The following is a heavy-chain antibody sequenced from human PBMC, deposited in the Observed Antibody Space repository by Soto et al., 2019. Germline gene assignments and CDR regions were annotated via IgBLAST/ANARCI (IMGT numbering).Heavy chain of an antibody. Sequence: EVQLVESGGGLVKPGGSLRLSCAASGFTFSSYSMNWVRQAPGKGLEWVSSISSSSSYIYYADSVKGRFTISRDNAKNSPHLQMNILRAEDTDVYYCARDPLRGFDYWGQGTLVTVSS. D-gene: IGHD4-17*01. CDR3: ARDPLRGFDY. CDR2: ISSSSSYI. CDR1: GFTFSSYS. J-gene: IGHJ4*02. V-gene: IGHV3-21*01.